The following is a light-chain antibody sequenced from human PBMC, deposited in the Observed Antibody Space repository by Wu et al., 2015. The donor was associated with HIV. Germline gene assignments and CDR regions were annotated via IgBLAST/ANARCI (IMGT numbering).Light chain of an antibody. CDR1: QSVSTN. J-gene: IGKJ1*01. V-gene: IGKV3-15*01. Sequence: EIVMTQSPATLSVSPGERATLSCRASQSVSTNLAWYQQKPGQAPKLLIYGASTRASVIPARFSGSGSGTEFTLTISSVQSEDFAVYYCQQYNNWRWTFGQGTKVEIK. CDR3: QQYNNWRWT. CDR2: GAS.